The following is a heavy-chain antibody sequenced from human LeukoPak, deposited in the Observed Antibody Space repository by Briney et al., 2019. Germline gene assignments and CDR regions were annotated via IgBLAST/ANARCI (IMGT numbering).Heavy chain of an antibody. J-gene: IGHJ4*02. CDR2: IFYTGST. CDR1: GGSINSSDSY. CDR3: ARLRRAYSAYGCFDY. Sequence: PSETLSLTCTVSGGSINSSDSYWAWIRQPPGKGLEWIGSIFYTGSTYDKTSLKSRVTISVDTSSNHFSLKVKSVTAADAALYYCARLRRAYSAYGCFDYWGQGTLVTVSS. D-gene: IGHD5-12*01. V-gene: IGHV4-39*02.